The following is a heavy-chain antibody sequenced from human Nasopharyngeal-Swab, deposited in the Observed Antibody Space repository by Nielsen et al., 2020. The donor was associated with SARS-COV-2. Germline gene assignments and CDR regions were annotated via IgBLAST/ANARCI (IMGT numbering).Heavy chain of an antibody. D-gene: IGHD3-10*01. V-gene: IGHV5-10-1*01. CDR2: IDPSDSYT. J-gene: IGHJ4*02. Sequence: VRQMPGKGLEWMGRIDPSDSYTNYSPSLQGHVTISADKSISTAYLQWSSLKASDTAMYYCARGGHRDYYGSRGVNYFDYWGQGTLVTVSS. CDR3: ARGGHRDYYGSRGVNYFDY.